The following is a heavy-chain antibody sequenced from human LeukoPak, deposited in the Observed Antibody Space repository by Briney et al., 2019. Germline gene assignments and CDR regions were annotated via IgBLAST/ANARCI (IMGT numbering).Heavy chain of an antibody. J-gene: IGHJ5*02. Sequence: GESLQISCQGSGYSFIDYWIGWVRQLPGKGLEWMAVIYPGDSRTRYNPSFQGHVTISADKSINTAYLEWNSLKASDTALYYCACRMFASNWFQPWGQGTLVTVSS. CDR2: IYPGDSRT. V-gene: IGHV5-51*01. CDR1: GYSFIDYW. D-gene: IGHD3-10*02. CDR3: ACRMFASNWFQP.